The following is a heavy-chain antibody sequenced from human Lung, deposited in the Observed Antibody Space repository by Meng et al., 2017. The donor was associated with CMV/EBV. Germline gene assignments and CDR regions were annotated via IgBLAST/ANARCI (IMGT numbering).Heavy chain of an antibody. Sequence: SXXVSXKASGGTFSSYAISWVRQAPGQGLEWMGGIIPIFGTANYAQKFQGRVTITTDESTSTAYMELSSLRSEDTAVYYCARGLEGGGNSPDWGQGTLVTVSS. CDR2: IIPIFGTA. CDR1: GGTFSSYA. J-gene: IGHJ4*02. V-gene: IGHV1-69*05. CDR3: ARGLEGGGNSPD. D-gene: IGHD4-23*01.